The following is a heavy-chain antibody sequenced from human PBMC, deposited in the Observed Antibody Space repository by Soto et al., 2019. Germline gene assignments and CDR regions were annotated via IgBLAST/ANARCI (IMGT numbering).Heavy chain of an antibody. CDR2: INQDGRVK. CDR3: ARAVTSSFDL. D-gene: IGHD3-3*01. V-gene: IGHV3-7*03. Sequence: SLRVSPRASGRTFSNYWIKRAPLPPGKSCKRVNNINQDGRVKYYVDSVKGRFTISRDNAKNSLYLQMNSLRAEDTAVYYCARAVTSSFDLWGRGTLV. CDR1: GRTFSNYW. J-gene: IGHJ2*01.